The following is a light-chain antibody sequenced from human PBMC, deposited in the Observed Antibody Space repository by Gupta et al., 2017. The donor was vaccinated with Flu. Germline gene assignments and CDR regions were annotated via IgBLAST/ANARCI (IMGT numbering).Light chain of an antibody. CDR1: QSVLYSYNNKNY. V-gene: IGKV4-1*01. Sequence: IGSTHSLDSLPVSLGGRATINCKSSQSVLYSYNNKNYLDWYQQKPGQPPKPLIYWASTRESGVPDRFSGSGSGTDFTLNISSLQAEDVAVYYCKQYYRSPRTFGQGTKVEIK. CDR3: KQYYRSPRT. J-gene: IGKJ1*01. CDR2: WAS.